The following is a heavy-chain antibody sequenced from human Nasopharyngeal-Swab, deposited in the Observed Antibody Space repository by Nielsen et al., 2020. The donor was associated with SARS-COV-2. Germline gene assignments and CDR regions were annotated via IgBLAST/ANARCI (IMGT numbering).Heavy chain of an antibody. V-gene: IGHV4-38-2*02. J-gene: IGHJ5*02. D-gene: IGHD5-18*01. CDR2: IYHGWST. CDR3: ARELSNTPKYNWFDP. CDR1: GYSISSGYY. Sequence: SETLSLTCTVSGYSISSGYYWAWIRQPPGKGLEWIGSIYHGWSTYYTPSLESRVTISVDTSNNHFSLKLTSVTAADTAVYYCARELSNTPKYNWFDPWGQGTLVTVSS.